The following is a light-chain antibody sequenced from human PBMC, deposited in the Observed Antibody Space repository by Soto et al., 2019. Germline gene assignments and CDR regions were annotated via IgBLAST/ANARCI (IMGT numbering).Light chain of an antibody. V-gene: IGKV3-11*01. Sequence: EVVLTQSPATLSLSPGDRAILSCRASQTIGNYLAWYQHKLGQAPRLLIYDAPNRATGIPARFSGSGSGTDFTLSISSLEPEDFAVYYCQQRSDWPSFGQGTKLEIK. CDR2: DAP. CDR3: QQRSDWPS. CDR1: QTIGNY. J-gene: IGKJ2*01.